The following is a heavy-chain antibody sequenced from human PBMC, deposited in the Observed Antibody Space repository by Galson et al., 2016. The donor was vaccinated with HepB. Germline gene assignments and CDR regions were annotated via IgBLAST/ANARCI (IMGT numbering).Heavy chain of an antibody. CDR2: IYHSGPT. V-gene: IGHV4-34*01. CDR3: ARHLAISGTRGFDC. Sequence: SETLSLTCAVYGGSFSSYYWNWIRQTPGKGLEWIGEIYHSGPTNYNPSLKSRVTISADTSKNQFFLNLISVTAADTAVYYCARHLAISGTRGFDCWGPGTLVTVSS. D-gene: IGHD6-13*01. CDR1: GGSFSSYY. J-gene: IGHJ4*02.